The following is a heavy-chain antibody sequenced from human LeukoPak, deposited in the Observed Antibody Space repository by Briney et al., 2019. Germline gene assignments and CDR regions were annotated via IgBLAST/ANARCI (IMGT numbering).Heavy chain of an antibody. CDR3: ANADRFCSGSCHVPDAFDF. J-gene: IGHJ3*01. V-gene: IGHV4-30-2*01. CDR2: IYDSGRT. CDR1: GASISSGDYY. D-gene: IGHD2-15*01. Sequence: SETLSLTCTVSGASISSGDYYWTWIRQPPGKGLEWIGYIYDSGRTDFNPSLKSRVSISVDRSKNQFSLRLSSVTAADTAVYYCANADRFCSGSCHVPDAFDFWGQGTMVTVSS.